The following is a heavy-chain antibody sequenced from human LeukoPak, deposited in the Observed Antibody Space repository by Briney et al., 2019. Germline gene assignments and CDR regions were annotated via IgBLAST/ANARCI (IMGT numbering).Heavy chain of an antibody. D-gene: IGHD3-10*01. J-gene: IGHJ6*02. CDR2: IYTSGST. CDR3: AREGLGGCRKYYYYYGMDV. V-gene: IGHV4-61*02. CDR1: GGSISSGSYY. Sequence: SETLSLTCTVSGGSISSGSYYWSWIRQPAGKGLEWLGRIYTSGSTNYNPSLKSRVTISVDTSKNQFSLKMSSVTAADTAVYYCAREGLGGCRKYYYYYGMDVWGQGTTVTVSS.